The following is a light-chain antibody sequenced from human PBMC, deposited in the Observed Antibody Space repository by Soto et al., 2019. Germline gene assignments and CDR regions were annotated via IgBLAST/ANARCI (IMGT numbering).Light chain of an antibody. CDR2: KDS. V-gene: IGLV3-25*02. CDR1: ALPKQY. J-gene: IGLJ2*01. CDR3: QSADSSGTSVV. Sequence: SYELTQPPSVSVSPGQTARITCSGDALPKQYAYWYRQKPGQAPVLVIYKDSERPSGIPERFSGSSSGTTVTLTISGVQAEDEADYYCQSADSSGTSVVFGGGTQLTAL.